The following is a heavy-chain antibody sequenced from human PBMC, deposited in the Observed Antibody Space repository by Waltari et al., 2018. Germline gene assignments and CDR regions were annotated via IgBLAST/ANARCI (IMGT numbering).Heavy chain of an antibody. V-gene: IGHV4-34*01. D-gene: IGHD6-19*01. CDR3: ARGMQQWHWFDP. CDR1: GGSFSGYY. CDR2: INHSGST. J-gene: IGHJ5*02. Sequence: QVQLQQWGAGLLKPSETLSLTCAVYGGSFSGYYWSWIRQPPGKGLEWIGEINHSGSTNYNPSLKSRVTISVDTSKNQFSLKLSSVTAADTAVYYCARGMQQWHWFDPWGQGTLVTVSS.